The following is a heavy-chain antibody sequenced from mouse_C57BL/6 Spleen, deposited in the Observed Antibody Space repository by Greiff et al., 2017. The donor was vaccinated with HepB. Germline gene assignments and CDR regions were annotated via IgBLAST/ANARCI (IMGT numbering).Heavy chain of an antibody. J-gene: IGHJ4*01. V-gene: IGHV1-61*01. CDR1: GYTFTSYW. Sequence: VQLQQPGAELVRPGSSVKLSCKASGYTFTSYWMDWVKQRPGQGLEWIGNIYPSDSETHYNQKFKDKATLTVDKSSSTAYMQRSSLTSEDSAVYYCARDEGGAMDYWGQGTSVTVSS. CDR2: IYPSDSET. CDR3: ARDEGGAMDY.